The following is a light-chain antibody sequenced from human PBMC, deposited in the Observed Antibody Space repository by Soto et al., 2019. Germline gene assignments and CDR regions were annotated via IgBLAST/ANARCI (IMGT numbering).Light chain of an antibody. CDR2: VVS. J-gene: IGLJ3*02. CDR3: CSYVGGHTWV. CDR1: SSDVGGYDY. V-gene: IGLV2-11*01. Sequence: QSALTQPRSVSGSPGQSVTISCTGTSSDVGGYDYVSWYQHHPGKAPKLMIYVVSERPSGVPDRFSGSKSGNTASPTISGLQAEDEADYYCCSYVGGHTWVFGGGTKLTVL.